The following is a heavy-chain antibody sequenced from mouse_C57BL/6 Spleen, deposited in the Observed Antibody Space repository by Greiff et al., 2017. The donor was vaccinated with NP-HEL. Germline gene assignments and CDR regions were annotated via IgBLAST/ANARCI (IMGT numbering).Heavy chain of an antibody. CDR2: IYPGDGDT. Sequence: QVQLKQSGAELVKPGASVKISCKASGYAFSSYWMNWVKQRPGKGLEWIGQIYPGDGDTNYNGKFKGKATLTADKSSSTAYMQLSSLTSEDSAVYFCARYDYYGSSRYFDVWGTGTTVTVSS. V-gene: IGHV1-80*01. CDR3: ARYDYYGSSRYFDV. J-gene: IGHJ1*03. CDR1: GYAFSSYW. D-gene: IGHD1-1*01.